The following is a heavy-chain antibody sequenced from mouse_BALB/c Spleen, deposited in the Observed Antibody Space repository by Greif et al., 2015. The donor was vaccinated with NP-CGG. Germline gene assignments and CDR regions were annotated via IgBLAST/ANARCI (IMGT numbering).Heavy chain of an antibody. CDR1: GYTFTDYY. Sequence: LMESGPELVKPGASVKISCKASGYTFTDYYINWVKQKPEQGLEWIGWIYPGSGNTKYNEKFKGKATLTVDASSSTAYMQLSSLTSEDTAVYFCARRTGTEAMDYWGQGTSVTVSS. V-gene: IGHV1-84*02. CDR2: IYPGSGNT. J-gene: IGHJ4*01. CDR3: ARRTGTEAMDY. D-gene: IGHD4-1*01.